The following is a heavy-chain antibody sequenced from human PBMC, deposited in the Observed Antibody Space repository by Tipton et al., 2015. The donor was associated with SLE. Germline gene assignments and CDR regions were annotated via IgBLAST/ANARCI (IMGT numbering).Heavy chain of an antibody. Sequence: TLSLTCTVSGGSISSYYWSWIRQPAGKGLEWIGRIYTSGSTSYNPSLKSRVTMSVDTSKNQFSLKLSSVTAADTAVYYCARALGYCSGGSCYSDYWGQGTLVTVSS. J-gene: IGHJ4*02. CDR2: IYTSGST. D-gene: IGHD2-15*01. V-gene: IGHV4-4*07. CDR3: ARALGYCSGGSCYSDY. CDR1: GGSISSYY.